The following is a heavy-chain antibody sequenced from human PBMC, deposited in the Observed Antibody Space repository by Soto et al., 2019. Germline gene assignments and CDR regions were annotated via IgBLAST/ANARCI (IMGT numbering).Heavy chain of an antibody. Sequence: QVQLVESGGGVVQPGRSLRLSCVASGFTFSTYTMQWFRQAPGRGLEWVAVISNDGSKTHFADSVKGRFSISRDNSKNTLHLQMDSLRAADTDFYYCAKDHPFQPGDLGAAFDCWGQGTRVTVSS. D-gene: IGHD7-27*01. J-gene: IGHJ4*02. CDR2: ISNDGSKT. CDR1: GFTFSTYT. CDR3: AKDHPFQPGDLGAAFDC. V-gene: IGHV3-30-3*02.